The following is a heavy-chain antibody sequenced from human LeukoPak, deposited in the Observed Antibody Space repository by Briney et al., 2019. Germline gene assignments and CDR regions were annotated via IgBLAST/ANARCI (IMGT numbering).Heavy chain of an antibody. CDR2: IYPGDSDT. J-gene: IGHJ5*02. CDR3: ARHITGYSSSWSPKNWFDP. D-gene: IGHD6-13*01. V-gene: IGHV5-51*01. CDR1: GYSFTSYW. Sequence: GESLKISCKGSGYSFTSYWIGWVRQMPGKGLEWMGIIYPGDSDTRYSPSFQGQVTVSADKSISTAYLQWSSLKASDTAMYYCARHITGYSSSWSPKNWFDPWGQGTLVTVSS.